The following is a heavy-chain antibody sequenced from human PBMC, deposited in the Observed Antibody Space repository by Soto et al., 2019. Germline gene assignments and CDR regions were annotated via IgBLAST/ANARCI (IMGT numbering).Heavy chain of an antibody. CDR2: IYYSGST. J-gene: IGHJ6*02. Sequence: QVQLQDSGPGLVKPSETLSLTCTVSGGSISSYYWSWIRQPPGKGLEWIGYIYYSGSTNYNPSLKSRVTISVDTSKNQFSLKLSPVTAADTAVYYCARGDLIAVAGTYYYYGMDVWGQGTTVTVSS. CDR1: GGSISSYY. CDR3: ARGDLIAVAGTYYYYGMDV. V-gene: IGHV4-59*08. D-gene: IGHD6-19*01.